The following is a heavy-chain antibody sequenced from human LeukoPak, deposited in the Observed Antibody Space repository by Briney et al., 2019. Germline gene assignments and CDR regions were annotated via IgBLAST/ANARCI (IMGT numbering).Heavy chain of an antibody. V-gene: IGHV1-8*01. D-gene: IGHD2-2*02. CDR2: MNPNSGNT. J-gene: IGHJ5*02. CDR3: GRGRSPAGIQGNWFDP. Sequence: ASVKVSCKASGYTFTSYDINWVRQATGQGLEWMGWMNPNSGNTGYAQKFQGRVTMTRNTSISTAYMELSSLRSEDTAVYYCGRGRSPAGIQGNWFDPWGQGTLVTVSS. CDR1: GYTFTSYD.